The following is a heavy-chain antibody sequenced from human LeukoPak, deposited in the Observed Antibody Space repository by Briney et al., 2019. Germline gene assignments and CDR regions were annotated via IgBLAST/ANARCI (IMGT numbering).Heavy chain of an antibody. CDR3: ARSVSWGLLVRDDAFDI. D-gene: IGHD2-21*01. CDR1: GGSISSYH. J-gene: IGHJ3*02. Sequence: SETLSLTCTVSGGSISSYHWIWIRQPPGKGLEWIGYIHYSGSTNYNPSLRSRVTTSVDTSKKQFSLKLRSVTAADTAVYYCARSVSWGLLVRDDAFDIWGQGTMVTVSS. CDR2: IHYSGST. V-gene: IGHV4-59*08.